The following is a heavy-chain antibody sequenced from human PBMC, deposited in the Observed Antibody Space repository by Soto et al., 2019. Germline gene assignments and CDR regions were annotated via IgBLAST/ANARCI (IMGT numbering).Heavy chain of an antibody. CDR1: GYTFKKYG. CDR3: ARDGLEMATILYGWRGTRLDS. CDR2: ISPYYGNT. J-gene: IGHJ4*02. Sequence: QVQLLQSGDEVKETGASVKVSCKASGYTFKKYGIHWLRQAPGQGLEYLGWISPYYGNTNYAKKFQGRVTLTTDTSASTGYMELRSLRSDDTALYYCARDGLEMATILYGWRGTRLDSWGQGTLVTVSS. V-gene: IGHV1-18*01. D-gene: IGHD3-16*01.